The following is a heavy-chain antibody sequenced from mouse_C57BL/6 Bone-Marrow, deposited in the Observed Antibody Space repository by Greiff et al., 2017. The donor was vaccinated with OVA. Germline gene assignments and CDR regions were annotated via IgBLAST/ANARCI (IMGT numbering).Heavy chain of an antibody. D-gene: IGHD1-1*01. CDR2: ISSGSSTI. J-gene: IGHJ3*01. CDR1: GFTFSDYG. CDR3: ANYYGSSYLAWFAY. Sequence: EVKLVESGGGLVKPGGSLKLSCAASGFTFSDYGMHWVRQAPEKGLEWVAYISSGSSTIYYADTVKGRFTISRDNAKNTLFLQMTSLRSEDTAMYYCANYYGSSYLAWFAYWGQGTLVTVSA. V-gene: IGHV5-17*01.